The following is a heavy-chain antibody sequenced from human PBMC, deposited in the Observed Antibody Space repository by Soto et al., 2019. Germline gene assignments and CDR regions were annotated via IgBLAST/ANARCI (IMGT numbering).Heavy chain of an antibody. CDR2: IKSKTDGGTT. CDR1: GFTFSNAW. Sequence: GGSLRLSCAASGFTFSNAWMSWVRQAPGKGLEWVGRIKSKTDGGTTDYAAPVKGRFTISRDDSKNTLYLQMNSLKTEDTAVYYCTTEDQTTVTTFDYWGQGTLVTVPS. D-gene: IGHD4-17*01. V-gene: IGHV3-15*01. J-gene: IGHJ4*02. CDR3: TTEDQTTVTTFDY.